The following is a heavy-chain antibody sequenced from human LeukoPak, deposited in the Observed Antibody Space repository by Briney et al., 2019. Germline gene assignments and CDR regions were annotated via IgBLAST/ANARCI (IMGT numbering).Heavy chain of an antibody. D-gene: IGHD2-2*01. CDR1: GYTFTTDY. CDR2: INPSGGTT. Sequence: ASVKVSCKASGYTFTTDYIHWVRQAPGQGLEWMGIINPSGGTTNYAQNFQGRVTITADESTSTAYMELSSLRSEDTAVYYCARAQKLRTLGYCSSTSCEDDAFDIWGQGTMVTVSS. J-gene: IGHJ3*02. V-gene: IGHV1-46*01. CDR3: ARAQKLRTLGYCSSTSCEDDAFDI.